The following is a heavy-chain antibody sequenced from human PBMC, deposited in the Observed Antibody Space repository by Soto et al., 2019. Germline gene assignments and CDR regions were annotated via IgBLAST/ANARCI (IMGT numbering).Heavy chain of an antibody. CDR2: ISETRTYI. CDR1: CFNFKRYM. J-gene: IGHJ4*02. CDR3: AREGSYDNSGKYVQAFCY. D-gene: IGHD3-22*01. Sequence: GGSLRLSFTTSCFNFKRYMMHCIRQAPWKGLEWVSSISETRTYIHYADSVKGRFTISRDNAENSLYLEMHSLRDDDTAIYFCAREGSYDNSGKYVQAFCYWGQGTLVTVSS. V-gene: IGHV3-21*06.